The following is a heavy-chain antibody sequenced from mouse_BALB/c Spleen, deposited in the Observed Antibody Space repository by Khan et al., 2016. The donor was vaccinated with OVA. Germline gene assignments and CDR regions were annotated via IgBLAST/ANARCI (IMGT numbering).Heavy chain of an antibody. D-gene: IGHD1-1*01. CDR2: INPSIAYT. CDR1: GYTFVNYW. Sequence: QVRLQQSGAELAKPGASVKMSCKASGYTFVNYWILWVRQRPGQGLEWIGYINPSIAYTDNNQNFKDKATLTAAKSSSTAYMQLNSLTSEDSAVYDCARRGLRWYFNYWGQGTTLTVSS. CDR3: ARRGLRWYFNY. V-gene: IGHV1-7*01. J-gene: IGHJ2*01.